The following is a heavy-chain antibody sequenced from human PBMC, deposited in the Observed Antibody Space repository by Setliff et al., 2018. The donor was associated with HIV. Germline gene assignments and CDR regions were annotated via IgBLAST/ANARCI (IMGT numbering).Heavy chain of an antibody. Sequence: SETLSLTCAVYGGSFTSYYWTWIRQAPGKDLEWIGEINHNGGTNYNPSLKRRVTISVDRSKNQFFLRLTSVTAADTAVYYCARGSYRGSGFFVRYFDLWGQGSLVTVS. CDR3: ARGSYRGSGFFVRYFDL. CDR1: GGSFTSYY. J-gene: IGHJ4*02. D-gene: IGHD3-3*01. V-gene: IGHV4-34*01. CDR2: INHNGGT.